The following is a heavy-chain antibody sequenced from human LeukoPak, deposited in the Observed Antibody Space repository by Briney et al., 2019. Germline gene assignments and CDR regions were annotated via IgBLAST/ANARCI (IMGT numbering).Heavy chain of an antibody. D-gene: IGHD2-15*01. J-gene: IGHJ6*02. CDR2: IGTAGDT. CDR3: ARGYCSGGSCYSGYYHYGMDV. Sequence: GGSLRLSCAASGFTFSSYDMHWVRQVTGKGLEWVSTIGTAGDTYYSGSVKGRITFSRESAKNALYLQMNSLRAGDTAVYYCARGYCSGGSCYSGYYHYGMDVWGQGTTVTVSS. CDR1: GFTFSSYD. V-gene: IGHV3-13*01.